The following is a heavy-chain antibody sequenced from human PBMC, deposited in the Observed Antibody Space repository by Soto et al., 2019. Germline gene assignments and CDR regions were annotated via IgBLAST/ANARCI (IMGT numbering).Heavy chain of an antibody. CDR2: IRQDGSDK. CDR3: ASPQQWLGQRGDFDS. D-gene: IGHD6-19*01. Sequence: EVQLVESGGGLVQPGGSLRLSCAASGFTFSSYWMSWVRQAPGKGLEWVANIRQDGSDKYYVDSVKGRFTISRDNSKNSLYLQMNSLRAEDTAIYYCASPQQWLGQRGDFDSWGQGTLVTVSS. J-gene: IGHJ4*02. CDR1: GFTFSSYW. V-gene: IGHV3-7*05.